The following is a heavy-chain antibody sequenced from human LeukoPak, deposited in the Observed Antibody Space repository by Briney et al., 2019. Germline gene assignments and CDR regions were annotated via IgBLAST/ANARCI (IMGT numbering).Heavy chain of an antibody. CDR2: IYYSGST. Sequence: SETLSLTCTVSGGSISSSSYYWGWIRQPPGKGLEWIGSIYYSGSTYYNPSLKSRVTIYVDTSKNQFSLKLSSVTAADTAVSYCARPDCSSTSCHLSYWGQGTLVTVSS. J-gene: IGHJ4*02. CDR1: GGSISSSSYY. CDR3: ARPDCSSTSCHLSY. V-gene: IGHV4-39*01. D-gene: IGHD2-2*01.